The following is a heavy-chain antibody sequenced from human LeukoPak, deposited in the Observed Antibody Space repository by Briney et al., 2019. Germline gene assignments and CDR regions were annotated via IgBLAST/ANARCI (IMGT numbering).Heavy chain of an antibody. J-gene: IGHJ4*02. V-gene: IGHV1-69*13. D-gene: IGHD5-18*01. CDR3: ARAGTADVDTAMVYFDY. CDR1: GGTLSSYA. CDR2: IIPIFGTA. Sequence: ASVKVSCKASGGTLSSYAISWVRQAPGQGLEWMGGIIPIFGTANYAQKFQGRVTITADESTSTAYMELSSLRSEDTAVYYCARAGTADVDTAMVYFDYWGQGTLVTVSS.